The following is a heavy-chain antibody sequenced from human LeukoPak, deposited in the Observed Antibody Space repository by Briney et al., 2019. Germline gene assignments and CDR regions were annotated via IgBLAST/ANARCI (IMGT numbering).Heavy chain of an antibody. V-gene: IGHV3-23*01. CDR3: AKDQSSGYYSSTFDY. CDR2: ISGSGGST. J-gene: IGHJ4*02. D-gene: IGHD3-22*01. Sequence: GGSLRLSCAASGFTFSSYAMSWVRQAPGKGLEWVSAISGSGGSTYHADSVKGRFTISRDNSKNTLYLQMNSLRAEDTAVYYCAKDQSSGYYSSTFDYWGQGTLVTVSS. CDR1: GFTFSSYA.